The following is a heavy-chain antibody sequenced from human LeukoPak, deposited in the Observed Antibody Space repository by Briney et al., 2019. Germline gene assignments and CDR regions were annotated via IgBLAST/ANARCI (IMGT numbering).Heavy chain of an antibody. CDR2: IKTDGSVT. V-gene: IGHV3-74*01. D-gene: IGHD2/OR15-2a*01. J-gene: IGHJ5*02. CDR3: VTIPTFS. Sequence: VGSLRLSCAASGFTFRNYWMYWVRQAPGKGLEWVSRIKTDGSVTSYAESVKGRVTISRDNTNNMLYLQMNSLRVDDTAVYYCVTIPTFSWGPGTLVTVTS. CDR1: GFTFRNYW.